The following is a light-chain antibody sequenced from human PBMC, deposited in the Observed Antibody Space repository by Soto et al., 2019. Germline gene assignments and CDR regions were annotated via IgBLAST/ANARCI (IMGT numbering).Light chain of an antibody. V-gene: IGKV3D-15*01. CDR1: RTVDGN. CDR3: QQYNNWPPIT. CDR2: SAS. J-gene: IGKJ5*01. Sequence: PGERATLSCRASRTVDGNYLAWYHQKPGQAPRLLIHSASTRAPGIPDRFSASGAGTDFTLTISSLQSEDFAVYYCQQYNNWPPITFGQGTRWRL.